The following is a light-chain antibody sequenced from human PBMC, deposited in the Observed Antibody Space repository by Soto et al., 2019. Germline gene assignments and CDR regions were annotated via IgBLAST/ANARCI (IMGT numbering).Light chain of an antibody. Sequence: EILMTQSPATLSVSPGERATLSCRASQSVSILLAWYQQKPLQAHRLLIHGPTTRATVIPTRFSGSGSGTQLTLTISSLRYEDFAVYYCQQYNNWPRTLGQGTKV. CDR1: QSVSIL. CDR2: GPT. CDR3: QQYNNWPRT. V-gene: IGKV3-15*01. J-gene: IGKJ1*01.